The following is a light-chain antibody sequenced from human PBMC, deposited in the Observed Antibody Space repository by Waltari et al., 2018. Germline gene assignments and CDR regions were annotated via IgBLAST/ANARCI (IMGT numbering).Light chain of an antibody. CDR2: AAS. CDR3: QQAHSFPPLT. CDR1: QGISSW. J-gene: IGKJ4*01. Sequence: DIQMTQSPSSVSASVGDRVTIPCRASQGISSWLAWYQQKPGTAPKLLIYAASTLQSGVPSRFSGSGSGTEFTLTINSLKPEDFATYYCQQAHSFPPLTFGGGTRVEIK. V-gene: IGKV1-12*01.